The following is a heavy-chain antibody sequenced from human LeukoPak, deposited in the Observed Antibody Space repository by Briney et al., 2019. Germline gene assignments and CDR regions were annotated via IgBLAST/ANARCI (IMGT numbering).Heavy chain of an antibody. CDR1: GYSINNYW. V-gene: IGHV5-51*01. Sequence: GESLKISCKGSGYSINNYWIGWVRQMPGKGLEWMGIIYPADSDIRYSPSFQGQVTISADKSISTAYLQWSSLKASDTAMYYCARRCSSASCPFDYWGQGTLVTVSS. J-gene: IGHJ4*02. CDR3: ARRCSSASCPFDY. CDR2: IYPADSDI. D-gene: IGHD2-2*01.